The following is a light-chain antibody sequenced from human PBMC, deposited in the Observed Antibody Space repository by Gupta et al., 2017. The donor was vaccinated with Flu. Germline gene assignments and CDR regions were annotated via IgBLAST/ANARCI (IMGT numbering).Light chain of an antibody. CDR1: HSVNSY. CDR3: QQQSNWPSFT. J-gene: IGKJ4*01. CDR2: DAS. Sequence: EIVSTSSPAILLFTTEERATISCRTSHSVNSYLAWYQQKPSQAPRLLLNDASNRTTGIPAGFSSSGCGTDFALTISSLEPEDYAVDYYQQQSNWPSFTFGGGTKVEIK. V-gene: IGKV3-11*01.